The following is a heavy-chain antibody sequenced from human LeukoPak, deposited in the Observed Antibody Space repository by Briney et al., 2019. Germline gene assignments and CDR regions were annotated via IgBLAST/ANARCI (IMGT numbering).Heavy chain of an antibody. D-gene: IGHD3-10*01. J-gene: IGHJ4*02. CDR1: GFPFSSYW. Sequence: GGSLELSFSASGFPFSSYWMSWVRPAPGKGLEWMANIKQDGSVQNYVDSVKGRFTISRDNAKDSLFLQLSNLRAEDTAVYYCARDRDEGSSDWGQGTLVTVSS. CDR2: IKQDGSVQ. V-gene: IGHV3-7*01. CDR3: ARDRDEGSSD.